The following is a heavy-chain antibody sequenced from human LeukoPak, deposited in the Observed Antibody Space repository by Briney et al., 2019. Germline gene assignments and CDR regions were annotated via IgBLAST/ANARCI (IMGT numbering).Heavy chain of an antibody. V-gene: IGHV3-48*01. CDR2: ISSSSSTI. CDR3: ARVLHKRNYDSSTYYGY. Sequence: PGGSLRLSCAASGFTFSSYSMNWVRQAPGKGLEWVSYISSSSSTIYYADSVKGRFTISRDNAKNSLYLQMNSPRAEDTAVYYCARVLHKRNYDSSTYYGYWGQGTLVTVSS. CDR1: GFTFSSYS. J-gene: IGHJ4*02. D-gene: IGHD3-22*01.